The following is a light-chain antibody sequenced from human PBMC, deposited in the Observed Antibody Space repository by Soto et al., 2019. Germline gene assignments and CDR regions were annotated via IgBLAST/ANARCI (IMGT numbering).Light chain of an antibody. CDR1: SGSVSTSYY. CDR2: STN. J-gene: IGLJ3*02. Sequence: QTVVTQEPSFSVSPGGTVTLTCGLSSGSVSTSYYPSWYQQTPGQAPRTLIYSTNTRSSGVPDRFSGSILGNKAALTITGAQADDESDYYCVLYMGSGMGVFGGGTQVTVL. CDR3: VLYMGSGMGV. V-gene: IGLV8-61*01.